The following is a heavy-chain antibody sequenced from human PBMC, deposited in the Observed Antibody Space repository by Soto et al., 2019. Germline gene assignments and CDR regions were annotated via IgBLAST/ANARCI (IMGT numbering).Heavy chain of an antibody. CDR1: GGSFSGYY. CDR2: INHSGST. Sequence: QVQLQQWGAGLLKPSETLSLTCAVYGGSFSGYYWSWIRQPPGKGLEWIGEINHSGSTNYNPSLKSRVTISVDTSKNQFSLKLSSVTDADTAVYYCARVGQTNYSSSWYDYFDYWGQGTLVTVSS. D-gene: IGHD6-13*01. J-gene: IGHJ4*02. V-gene: IGHV4-34*01. CDR3: ARVGQTNYSSSWYDYFDY.